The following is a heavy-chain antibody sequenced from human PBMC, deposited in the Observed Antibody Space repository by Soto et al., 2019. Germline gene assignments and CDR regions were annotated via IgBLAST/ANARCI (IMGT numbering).Heavy chain of an antibody. V-gene: IGHV1-46*01. CDR2: IHPDGGHT. J-gene: IGHJ4*02. Sequence: ASVEVSCKASGSTITYYPVHWVRQAPGQGLEWMGVIHPDGGHTTYSQKFQDRVTMTRDTFTSTIYMELSSLRSEDTAVYYCARGDNDYWGQGTLVNVSA. CDR1: GSTITYYP. CDR3: ARGDNDY.